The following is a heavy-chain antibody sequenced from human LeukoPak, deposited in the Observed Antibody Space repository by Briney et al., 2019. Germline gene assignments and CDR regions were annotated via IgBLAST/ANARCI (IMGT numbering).Heavy chain of an antibody. CDR1: GFTFSNAW. CDR3: TAPGYSYGSSTDY. V-gene: IGHV3-15*01. CDR2: IKSKTDGGTT. D-gene: IGHD5-18*01. Sequence: GGSLRLSCAASGFTFSNAWMSWVRQAPGKGLEWVGRIKSKTDGGTTDYAAPVKGRFTISRDDSKNTLYLQMNSLKTEDTAVYYCTAPGYSYGSSTDYWGQGTLVTVSS. J-gene: IGHJ4*02.